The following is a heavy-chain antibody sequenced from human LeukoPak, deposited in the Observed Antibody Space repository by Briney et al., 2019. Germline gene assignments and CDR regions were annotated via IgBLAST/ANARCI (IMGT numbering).Heavy chain of an antibody. V-gene: IGHV4-59*08. D-gene: IGHD3-10*01. Sequence: SETLSLTCTVSGGSLTGYYWSWIRQPPGKGLEWIAYVYYTGRTLYNPSLESRVTISVDTSKTQTSLKLTSVTAADTAVFYCARHMSVSYDAFDLWGRGTPVTVSS. J-gene: IGHJ3*01. CDR3: ARHMSVSYDAFDL. CDR1: GGSLTGYY. CDR2: VYYTGRT.